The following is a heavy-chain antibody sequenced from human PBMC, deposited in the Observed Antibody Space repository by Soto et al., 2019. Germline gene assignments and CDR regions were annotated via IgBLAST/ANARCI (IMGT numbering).Heavy chain of an antibody. J-gene: IGHJ6*03. Sequence: GSLRLSCAASGFTFSSDWMSWVRQAPGKGLEWVANIKQDGSEKYYVDSVKGRFTISRDNAKNSLYLQMNSLRAEDTAVYYCARDHTLGYSNTSLVYYYYYMDVWGKGTTVTVSS. CDR2: IKQDGSEK. CDR3: ARDHTLGYSNTSLVYYYYYMDV. CDR1: GFTFSSDW. D-gene: IGHD6-13*01. V-gene: IGHV3-7*01.